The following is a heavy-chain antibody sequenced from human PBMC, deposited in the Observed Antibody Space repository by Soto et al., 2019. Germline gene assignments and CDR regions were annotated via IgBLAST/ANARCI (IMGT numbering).Heavy chain of an antibody. D-gene: IGHD1-26*01. V-gene: IGHV3-30*18. CDR3: AKEWGPGAERWELRHFDY. CDR2: ISYDGSNK. J-gene: IGHJ4*02. Sequence: QVQLVESGGGVVQPGRSLRLSCAASGFTFSSYGMHWVRQAPGKGLEWVAVISYDGSNKYYADSVKGRFTISRDNSKNTLYLQMNSLRAEDTAVYYCAKEWGPGAERWELRHFDYWGQGTLVTVSS. CDR1: GFTFSSYG.